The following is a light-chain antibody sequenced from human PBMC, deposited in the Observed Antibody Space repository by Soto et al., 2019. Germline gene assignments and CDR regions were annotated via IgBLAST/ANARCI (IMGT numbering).Light chain of an antibody. CDR3: SSFTSSNTWV. J-gene: IGLJ3*02. Sequence: QSALTQPASVSGSPGQSITISCTGTSSDVGRYNYVSWYQQLPGKAPKLMIFEVTNRPSGVSDRFSGSKSANAASLTISGLQAEDEADYYCSSFTSSNTWVFGGGTKLTVL. CDR2: EVT. CDR1: SSDVGRYNY. V-gene: IGLV2-14*01.